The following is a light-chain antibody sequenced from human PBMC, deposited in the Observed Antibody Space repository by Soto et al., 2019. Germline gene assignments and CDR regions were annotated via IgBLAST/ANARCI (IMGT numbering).Light chain of an antibody. J-gene: IGKJ2*01. CDR3: QQRSNWPAT. CDR2: DAS. CDR1: QSVSRY. V-gene: IGKV3-11*01. Sequence: EIVLTQSPATLSLSPGERATLSCKASQSVSRYLAWYQQKPGQAPRLLIYDASNRATGIPARFSGSGSGTDFTLNISSLEPEDFAVYYCQQRSNWPATFGQGTKLEIK.